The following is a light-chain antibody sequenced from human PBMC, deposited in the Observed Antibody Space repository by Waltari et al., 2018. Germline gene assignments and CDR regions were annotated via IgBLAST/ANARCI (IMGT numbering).Light chain of an antibody. J-gene: IGKJ4*01. CDR3: QQYGSSLVT. Sequence: EILLTQSPDTLSFSPGERPTLSSRPSPYVTSSYLAWYQQKPGQGPRLIIYAAAARATGIPDRFSGSGSGTDFTLTISRLEPEDFAVYFCQQYGSSLVTFGGGTEVEIK. CDR2: AAA. V-gene: IGKV3-20*01. CDR1: PYVTSSY.